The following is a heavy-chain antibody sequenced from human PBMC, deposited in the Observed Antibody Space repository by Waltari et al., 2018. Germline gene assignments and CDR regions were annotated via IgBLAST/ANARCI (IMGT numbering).Heavy chain of an antibody. CDR2: ISWNSGSI. Sequence: EVQLVESGGGLVQPGRSLRLSCAASGFTFDDYAMHWVRQAPGKGLEWVSGISWNSGSIGYADSVKGRFTISRDNAKNSLYLQMNSLRAEDRALYYCARGSSSWYSYFDYWGQGTLVTVSS. CDR1: GFTFDDYA. V-gene: IGHV3-9*01. CDR3: ARGSSSWYSYFDY. J-gene: IGHJ4*02. D-gene: IGHD6-13*01.